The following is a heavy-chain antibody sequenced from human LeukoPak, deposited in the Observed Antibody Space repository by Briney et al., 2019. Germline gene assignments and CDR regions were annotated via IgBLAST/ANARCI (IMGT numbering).Heavy chain of an antibody. CDR3: ARGGDGYNPLFDY. D-gene: IGHD5-24*01. Sequence: SETLSLTCTVSGGSISSYYWSWIRQPPGKGLEWIGYIYYSGSTNYNPSLKSRVTISVDTSKNQFSLKLSSVTAADTAVYYCARGGDGYNPLFDYWGRGTLVTVSS. CDR2: IYYSGST. CDR1: GGSISSYY. V-gene: IGHV4-59*01. J-gene: IGHJ4*02.